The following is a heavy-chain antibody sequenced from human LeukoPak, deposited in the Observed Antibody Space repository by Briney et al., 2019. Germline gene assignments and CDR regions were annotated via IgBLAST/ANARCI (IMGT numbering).Heavy chain of an antibody. CDR2: ISNSGDSI. J-gene: IGHJ4*02. D-gene: IGHD3-16*02. CDR3: ARSEARFMLS. CDR1: GFTFRSYE. V-gene: IGHV3-48*03. Sequence: GGSLRLSCAASGFTFRSYEMNWVCQAPGKGLEWVSFISNSGDSIYYADSVKGRFTISRDNAKNSLFLRMNSLRAEDTAVYYCARSEARFMLSWGQGTLVTVSS.